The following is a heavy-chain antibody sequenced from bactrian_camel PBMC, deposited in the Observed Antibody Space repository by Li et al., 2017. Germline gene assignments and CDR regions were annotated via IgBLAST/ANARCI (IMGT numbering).Heavy chain of an antibody. Sequence: HVQLVESGGDSVQAGGSLRLSCTVAVADYSRYCLAWFRQAPGKKREGIATIDSDGSVDYADSVKGRFTISQDKAKNTLYLDLSSLEPDDTAMYYCAAVALYGGHCFVPIRSTAIRYSGQGTQVTVS. CDR2: IDSDGSV. V-gene: IGHV3S53*01. D-gene: IGHD3*01. J-gene: IGHJ4*01. CDR1: VADYSRYC.